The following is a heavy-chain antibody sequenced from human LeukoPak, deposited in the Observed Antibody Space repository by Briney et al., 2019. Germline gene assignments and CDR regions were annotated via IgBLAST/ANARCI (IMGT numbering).Heavy chain of an antibody. D-gene: IGHD1-26*01. Sequence: GRSLRLSCAASGFTFSSYGMHWVRQAPGKGLEWVAVIWYDGSNKYYADSVKGRFTISRDNSKNTLYLQMNSLRAEDTAVYYCAKEGHSGSYYYYYYYMDVWGQGTTVTVSS. J-gene: IGHJ6*03. V-gene: IGHV3-33*06. CDR3: AKEGHSGSYYYYYYYMDV. CDR1: GFTFSSYG. CDR2: IWYDGSNK.